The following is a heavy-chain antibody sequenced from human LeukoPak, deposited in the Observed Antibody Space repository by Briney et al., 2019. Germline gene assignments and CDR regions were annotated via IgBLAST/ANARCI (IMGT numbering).Heavy chain of an antibody. CDR1: RFTFSRFW. CDR2: IDQSGGRN. D-gene: IGHD3-16*01. V-gene: IGHV3-7*05. J-gene: IGHJ3*02. CDR3: ARDVEGGTFEI. Sequence: GGSLRLSCAASRFTFSRFWMNWVRQAPGRGLEWVANIDQSGGRNNYVDSVKGRFTISRDNAKNSLFFEMSSLRADDTAVYFCARDVEGGTFEIWGQGTTVTVSS.